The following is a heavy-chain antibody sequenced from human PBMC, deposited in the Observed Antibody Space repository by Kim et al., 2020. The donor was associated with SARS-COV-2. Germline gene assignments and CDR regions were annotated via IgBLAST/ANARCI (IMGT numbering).Heavy chain of an antibody. V-gene: IGHV3-23*01. Sequence: RFTISRDNSKNTLYLQMNSLRAEDTAVYYCAKELIEGSYDSSGYTSLFDYWGQGTLVTVSS. J-gene: IGHJ4*02. D-gene: IGHD3-22*01. CDR3: AKELIEGSYDSSGYTSLFDY.